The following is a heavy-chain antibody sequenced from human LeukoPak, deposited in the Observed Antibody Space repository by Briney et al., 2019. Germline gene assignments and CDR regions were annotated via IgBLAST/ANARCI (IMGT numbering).Heavy chain of an antibody. CDR3: ARGYSSSWLTFDY. J-gene: IGHJ4*02. CDR1: GGSFSGYY. CDR2: INHSGST. V-gene: IGHV4-34*01. D-gene: IGHD6-13*01. Sequence: SETLSLTCAVYGGSFSGYYWSWIRQPPGKGLEWIGEINHSGSTNYNPSHKSRVTISVDTSKNQFSLKLSSVTAADTAVYYCARGYSSSWLTFDYWGQGTLVTVSS.